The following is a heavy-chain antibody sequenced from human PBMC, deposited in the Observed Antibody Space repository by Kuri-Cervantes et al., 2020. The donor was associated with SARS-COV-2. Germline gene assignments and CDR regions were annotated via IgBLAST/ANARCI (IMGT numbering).Heavy chain of an antibody. CDR3: ARAFGSSTSCYYFDY. V-gene: IGHV1-18*01. Sequence: ASVKDSCKASGYTFTSYGISWVRQAPGQGLEWMGWISAYNGNTNYAQKLQGRVTMTTDTSTRTAYMELRSLRSDDTAVYYCARAFGSSTSCYYFDYWGEGTLVTDSS. CDR1: GYTFTSYG. J-gene: IGHJ4*02. CDR2: ISAYNGNT. D-gene: IGHD2-2*01.